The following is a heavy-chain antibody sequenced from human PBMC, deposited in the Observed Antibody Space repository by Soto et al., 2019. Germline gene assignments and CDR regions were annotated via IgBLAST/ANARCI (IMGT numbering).Heavy chain of an antibody. CDR1: GFNFTRYG. D-gene: IGHD3-16*01. V-gene: IGHV1-18*01. J-gene: IGHJ6*02. CDR2: INAYNGNT. CDR3: AMVDVYVTPSPQDV. Sequence: QVHLVKSGAEVKNPGASVKVSCKASGFNFTRYGIGWARQAPEQGLEWMGWINAYNGNTNYAQNLQGRLTLTTDTSTTTAYMELRSLRSNDTAIYYCAMVDVYVTPSPQDVWGQGTTVTVSS.